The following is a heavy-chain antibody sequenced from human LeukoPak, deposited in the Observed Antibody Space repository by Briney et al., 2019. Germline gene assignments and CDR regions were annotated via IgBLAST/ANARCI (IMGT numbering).Heavy chain of an antibody. Sequence: PSETLSLTCAVSGYSISSGYYWGWIRQPPGKGLEWIGSIYHSGSTYYNPSLKSRVTISVDTSKNQFSLKLSSVTAADTAVYYCASDGSGSYDYYYYMDVWGKGTTVTVSS. CDR3: ASDGSGSYDYYYYMDV. CDR2: IYHSGST. V-gene: IGHV4-38-2*01. CDR1: GYSISSGYY. D-gene: IGHD3-10*01. J-gene: IGHJ6*03.